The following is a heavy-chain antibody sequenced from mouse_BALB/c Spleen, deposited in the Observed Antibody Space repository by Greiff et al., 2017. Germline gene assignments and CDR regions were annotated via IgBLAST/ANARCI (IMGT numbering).Heavy chain of an antibody. CDR2: ISSGSSTI. CDR3: ARVVVAYYAMDD. CDR1: GFTFSSFG. D-gene: IGHD1-1*01. V-gene: IGHV5-17*02. Sequence: EVKLMESGGGLVQPGGSRKLSCAASGFTFSSFGMHWVRQAPEKGLEWVAYISSGSSTIYYADTVKGRFTISRDNPKNTLFLQMTSLRSEDTAMYYCARVVVAYYAMDDWGQGTSVTVSS. J-gene: IGHJ4*01.